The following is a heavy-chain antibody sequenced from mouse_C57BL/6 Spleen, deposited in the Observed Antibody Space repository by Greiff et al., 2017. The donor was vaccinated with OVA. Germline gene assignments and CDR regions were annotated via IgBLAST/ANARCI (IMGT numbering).Heavy chain of an antibody. CDR3: ARGDYEGFAY. V-gene: IGHV1-63*01. J-gene: IGHJ3*01. Sequence: QVQLKESGAELVRPGTSVKMSCKASGYTFTNYWIGWAKQRPGHGLEWIGDIYPGGGYTNYNEKFKGKATLTADKSSSTAYMQFSSLTSEDSAIYYCARGDYEGFAYWGQGTLVTVSA. CDR1: GYTFTNYW. CDR2: IYPGGGYT. D-gene: IGHD2-4*01.